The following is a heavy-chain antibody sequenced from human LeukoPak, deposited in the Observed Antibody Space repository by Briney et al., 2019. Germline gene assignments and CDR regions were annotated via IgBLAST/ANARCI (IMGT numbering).Heavy chain of an antibody. CDR3: ATPIVVARDY. Sequence: GGSLRLSCVASGFTFSTYWMHWVRQAPGKGLEWVAVISYDGSNKYYADSVKGRFTISRDNSKNTLYLQMNSLRAEDTAVYYCATPIVVARDYWGQGTLVTVSS. D-gene: IGHD2-2*01. CDR1: GFTFSTYW. J-gene: IGHJ4*02. V-gene: IGHV3-30-3*01. CDR2: ISYDGSNK.